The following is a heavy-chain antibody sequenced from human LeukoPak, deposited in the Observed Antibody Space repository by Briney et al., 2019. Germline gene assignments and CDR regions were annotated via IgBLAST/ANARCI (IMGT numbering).Heavy chain of an antibody. CDR2: INPNSGGT. Sequence: ASVKVSCKASGYTFTGYYMHWVRQAPGQGLEWMGWINPNSGGTNYTQKFQGRVTMTRDTSISTAYMELSRLRSDDTAVYYCAREIAVAGQSDLFDYWGQGTLVTVSS. V-gene: IGHV1-2*02. CDR1: GYTFTGYY. D-gene: IGHD6-19*01. J-gene: IGHJ4*02. CDR3: AREIAVAGQSDLFDY.